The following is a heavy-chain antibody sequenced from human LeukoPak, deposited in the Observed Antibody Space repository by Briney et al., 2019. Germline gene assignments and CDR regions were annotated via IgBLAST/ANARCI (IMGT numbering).Heavy chain of an antibody. V-gene: IGHV1-18*01. J-gene: IGHJ3*02. CDR3: ARAFDIVVVLEPVHDAVDI. CDR1: GYTFTSYG. Sequence: GASVKVSCKASGYTFTSYGISWVRQAPGQGLEWMGWISPYNGTTNYAQKLQGRVTMTTDTSTSTAYMELRSLRSDDTAVYYCARAFDIVVVLEPVHDAVDIWGQGTMVTVSS. D-gene: IGHD2-2*01. CDR2: ISPYNGTT.